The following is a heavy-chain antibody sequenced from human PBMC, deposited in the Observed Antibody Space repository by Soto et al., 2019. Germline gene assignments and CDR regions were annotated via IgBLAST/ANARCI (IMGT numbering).Heavy chain of an antibody. J-gene: IGHJ6*02. CDR3: ARGTVVVTAIRRYYYGMDV. CDR1: GGTFSSYA. D-gene: IGHD2-21*02. CDR2: IIPIFGTA. Sequence: GASVKVSCKASGGTFSSYAISWVRQAPGQGLEWMGGIIPIFGTANYAQKFQGRVTITADESTSTAYMELSSLRSEDTAVYYRARGTVVVTAIRRYYYGMDVWGQGTTVTVSS. V-gene: IGHV1-69*13.